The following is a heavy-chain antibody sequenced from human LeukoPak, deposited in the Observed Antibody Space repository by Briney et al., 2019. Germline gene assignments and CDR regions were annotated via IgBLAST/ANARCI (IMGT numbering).Heavy chain of an antibody. CDR2: ISSNGGST. D-gene: IGHD2-2*01. CDR1: GFTFSSYA. CDR3: VKDAGGYCSSTSCYQGGFDY. V-gene: IGHV3-64D*06. Sequence: GSLRLSCAASGFTFSSYAMHWVRQAPGKGLEYVSAISSNGGSTYYADSVKGRFTISRDNSKNTLYLQMSSLRAEDTAVYYCVKDAGGYCSSTSCYQGGFDYWGQGTLVTVSS. J-gene: IGHJ4*02.